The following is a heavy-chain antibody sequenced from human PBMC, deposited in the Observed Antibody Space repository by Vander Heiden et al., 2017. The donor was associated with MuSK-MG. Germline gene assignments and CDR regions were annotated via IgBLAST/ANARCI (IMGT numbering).Heavy chain of an antibody. CDR2: IKTDGSET. D-gene: IGHD3-9*01. CDR3: AREVPRGLVTLDC. Sequence: EEPLVESGGGLVHPCGSLRLPCPASGFTLSSYWMSWVRQAPGKGLEWVANIKTDGSETNYADSVKGRFTISRDNGKNSMYLQMNSLRAEDTAIYYCAREVPRGLVTLDCWGQGTLVTVSS. CDR1: GFTLSSYW. J-gene: IGHJ4*01. V-gene: IGHV3-7*03.